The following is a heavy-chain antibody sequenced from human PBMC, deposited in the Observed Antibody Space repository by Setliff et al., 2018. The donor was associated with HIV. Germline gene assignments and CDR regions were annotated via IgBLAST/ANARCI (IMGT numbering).Heavy chain of an antibody. J-gene: IGHJ4*02. D-gene: IGHD2-21*02. Sequence: SVKVSCKASGGTFSSYAINWVRQAPGQGLEWMGGIIPVFDTANYAQKFQGRVTITADESTSTSSMGLSSLGSEDTAVYYCARVNGGNSPYYFDSWGQGTLVTVSS. CDR2: IIPVFDTA. V-gene: IGHV1-69*13. CDR3: ARVNGGNSPYYFDS. CDR1: GGTFSSYA.